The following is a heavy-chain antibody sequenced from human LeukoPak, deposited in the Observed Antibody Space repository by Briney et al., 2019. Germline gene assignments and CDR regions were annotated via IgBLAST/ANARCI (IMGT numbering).Heavy chain of an antibody. CDR1: LFTFRNHW. CDR3: AREGHGDYDI. J-gene: IGHJ3*02. Sequence: GGSLRLSCVAALFTFRNHWMSWVRQAPGKGLEWVANINQGGSEKDYVDAGKGRSRLCTDNAKNSLCLQLNSVRVEDTCMYFCAREGHGDYDIWGQGTMVTVS. V-gene: IGHV3-7*01. D-gene: IGHD4-17*01. CDR2: INQGGSEK.